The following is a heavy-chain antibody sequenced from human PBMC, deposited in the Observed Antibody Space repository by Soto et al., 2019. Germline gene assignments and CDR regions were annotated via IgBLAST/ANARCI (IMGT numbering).Heavy chain of an antibody. Sequence: LRLSCSASGFTFSSYAMHWVRQAPGKGLEYVSAISSNGGSTYYADSVKGRFTISRDNSKNTLYLQMSSLRAGDTAVYYCVKDGSHCSGGSCYSWYYGMDVWGQGTTVTVSS. CDR1: GFTFSSYA. J-gene: IGHJ6*02. CDR3: VKDGSHCSGGSCYSWYYGMDV. CDR2: ISSNGGST. V-gene: IGHV3-64D*06. D-gene: IGHD2-15*01.